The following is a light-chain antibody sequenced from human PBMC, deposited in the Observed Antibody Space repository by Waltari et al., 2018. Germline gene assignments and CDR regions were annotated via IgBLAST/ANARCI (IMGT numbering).Light chain of an antibody. CDR2: AAT. Sequence: IQMTQSPSSLSPSVAATVTITCRASQGISSYLNWFQQKPGKAPKLLIYAATTLQSGVPSRFSGSGSGTEFTLTISSLQPEDFAAYYCLQHNSYPRTFGQGTKVEIK. J-gene: IGKJ1*01. V-gene: IGKV1-17*01. CDR1: QGISSY. CDR3: LQHNSYPRT.